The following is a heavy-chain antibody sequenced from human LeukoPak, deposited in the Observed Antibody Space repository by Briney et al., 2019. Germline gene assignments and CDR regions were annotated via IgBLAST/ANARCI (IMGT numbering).Heavy chain of an antibody. Sequence: GGSLRLSCAASGFTFSDYYMSWIRQAPGKGLEWVSYISSSGSTIYYGDSVKGRFTISRDNAKNSLYLQMNSLRAEDTAVYYCARDPDPVGYCSSTSCYDRIDYFDYWGQGTLVAVSS. CDR2: ISSSGSTI. CDR3: ARDPDPVGYCSSTSCYDRIDYFDY. CDR1: GFTFSDYY. J-gene: IGHJ4*02. D-gene: IGHD2-2*01. V-gene: IGHV3-11*04.